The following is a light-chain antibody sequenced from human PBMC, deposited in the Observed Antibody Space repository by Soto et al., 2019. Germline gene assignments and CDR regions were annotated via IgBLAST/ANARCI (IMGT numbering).Light chain of an antibody. V-gene: IGKV1-5*01. CDR1: QSVSDS. J-gene: IGKJ2*01. CDR3: QQYDYSRT. CDR2: DVS. Sequence: DIQMTKSPSTLSASVGDTVTITCRASQSVSDSLAWYQVKPGEAPKLLIFDVSNLETGVPSRFSGSGSGTEFSLTIRGLQPDDFATYYCQQYDYSRTFGQGTKVEIK.